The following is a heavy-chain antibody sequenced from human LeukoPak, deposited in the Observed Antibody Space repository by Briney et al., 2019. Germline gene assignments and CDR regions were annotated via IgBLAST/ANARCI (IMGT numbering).Heavy chain of an antibody. CDR1: GYSFTSYW. V-gene: IGHV5-51*01. CDR3: ARLRNSGYSYSPTWFDP. CDR2: IYPGDSDT. D-gene: IGHD3-22*01. J-gene: IGHJ5*02. Sequence: GESLKISCKGSGYSFTSYWIGWVRQMPGKGLGWMGIIYPGDSDTRYSPSFQGQVTISADKSISTACLQWSSLKASDTAMYYCARLRNSGYSYSPTWFDPWGQGTLVTVSS.